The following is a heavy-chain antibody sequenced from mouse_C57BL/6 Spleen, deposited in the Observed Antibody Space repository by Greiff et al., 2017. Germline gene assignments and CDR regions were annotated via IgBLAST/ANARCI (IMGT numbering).Heavy chain of an antibody. J-gene: IGHJ4*01. Sequence: QVQLQQPGAELVRPGTSVKLSCKASGYTFTSYWMHWVKQRPGQGLEWIGLIDPSDSYTNYNQKFKGKATLTVDTSSSTAYMQLSSLTSEDSAVYYCATMKMDYWGQGTSVTVSS. CDR1: GYTFTSYW. CDR3: ATMKMDY. V-gene: IGHV1-59*01. D-gene: IGHD2-3*01. CDR2: IDPSDSYT.